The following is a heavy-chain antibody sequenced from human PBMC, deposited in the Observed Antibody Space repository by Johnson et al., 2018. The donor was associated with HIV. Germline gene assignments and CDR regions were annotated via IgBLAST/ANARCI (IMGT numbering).Heavy chain of an antibody. Sequence: MQLVESGGDLVQPGGSLRLSCAASGFTFSSYDMHWVRQVRGKGLEWVSGIGTIDDTYYSDSVKGRFTISRDNSKNTLYLHMSSLRAEDTALYYCARDSFIAVTLSDAFDIWGQGTVVTVSS. CDR3: ARDSFIAVTLSDAFDI. J-gene: IGHJ3*02. V-gene: IGHV3-13*01. CDR2: IGTIDDT. CDR1: GFTFSSYD. D-gene: IGHD6-19*01.